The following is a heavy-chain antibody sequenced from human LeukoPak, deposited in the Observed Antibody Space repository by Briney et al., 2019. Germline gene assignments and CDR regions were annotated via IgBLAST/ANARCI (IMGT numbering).Heavy chain of an antibody. V-gene: IGHV3-7*01. J-gene: IGHJ6*03. CDR1: GFIFSSYG. CDR3: ARGYSFLYYYYYYMDV. D-gene: IGHD4-11*01. Sequence: PGGSLRLSCAASGFIFSSYGMSWVRQAPGKGLEWVANIKQDGSEKYYVDSVKGRFTISRDNAKNSLYLQMNSLRAEDTALYYCARGYSFLYYYYYYMDVWGKGTTVTVSS. CDR2: IKQDGSEK.